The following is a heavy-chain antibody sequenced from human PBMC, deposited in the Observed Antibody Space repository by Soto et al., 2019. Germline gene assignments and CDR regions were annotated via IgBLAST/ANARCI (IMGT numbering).Heavy chain of an antibody. CDR2: ISWNSGSI. CDR3: ATGPYCSSTSCYKSYFHY. CDR1: GFTFDDYA. J-gene: IGHJ4*01. D-gene: IGHD2-2*02. Sequence: GGSMRLCCAASGFTFDDYAMHWVRQAPGKGLEWVSGISWNSGSIGYADSVKGRFTISRDNAKNSLYLQMNSLRAEDTALYYCATGPYCSSTSCYKSYFHYWGHGTLVT. V-gene: IGHV3-9*01.